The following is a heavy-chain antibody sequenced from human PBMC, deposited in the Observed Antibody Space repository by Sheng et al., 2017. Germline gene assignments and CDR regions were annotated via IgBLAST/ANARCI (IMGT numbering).Heavy chain of an antibody. CDR3: AKGSSWYGAVGDWFDP. J-gene: IGHJ5*02. V-gene: IGHV3-23*01. CDR1: GFTFSSYA. Sequence: EVQLLESGGGLVQPGGSLRLSCAASGFTFSSYAMSWFRQAPGKGLEWVSAISGSGGSTYYADSVKGRFTISRDNSKNTLYLQMNSLRAEDTAVYYCAKGSSWYGAVGDWFDPWGQGTLVTVSS. D-gene: IGHD6-13*01. CDR2: ISGSGGST.